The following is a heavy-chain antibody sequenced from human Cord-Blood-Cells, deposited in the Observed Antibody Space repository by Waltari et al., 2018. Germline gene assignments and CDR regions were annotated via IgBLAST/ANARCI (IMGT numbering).Heavy chain of an antibody. V-gene: IGHV3-21*01. Sequence: EVQLVESGGGLVKPGGSLRLPCAAPGFTFSSYSMNWVRQAPGKGLEWVSSISSSSYIYYADSVKGRFTISRDNAKNSLYLQMNSLRAEDTAVYYCARGYCTNGVCYFDYWGQGTLVTVSS. CDR2: ISSSSYI. CDR3: ARGYCTNGVCYFDY. CDR1: GFTFSSYS. J-gene: IGHJ4*02. D-gene: IGHD2-8*01.